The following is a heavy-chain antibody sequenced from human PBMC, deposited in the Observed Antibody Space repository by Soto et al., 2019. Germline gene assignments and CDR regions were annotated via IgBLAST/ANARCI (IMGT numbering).Heavy chain of an antibody. CDR3: ASASGSYYYYYGMDV. CDR1: GFTFSSYA. J-gene: IGHJ6*02. Sequence: GGSLRLSCAASGFTFSSYAMHWVRQAPGKGLEWVAVISYDGSNKYYADSVKGRFTISRDNSKNTLYLQMNSLRAEDTAVYYCASASGSYYYYYGMDVWGQGTTVTVSS. V-gene: IGHV3-30-3*01. CDR2: ISYDGSNK. D-gene: IGHD3-22*01.